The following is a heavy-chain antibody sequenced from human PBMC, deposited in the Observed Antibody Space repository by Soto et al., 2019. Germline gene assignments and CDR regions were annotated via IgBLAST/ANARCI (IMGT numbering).Heavy chain of an antibody. D-gene: IGHD3-22*01. CDR3: ASVGLLLLPY. CDR1: GFTFSSYA. CDR2: ISYDGSNK. J-gene: IGHJ4*02. V-gene: IGHV3-30-3*01. Sequence: PGGSLRLSCAASGFTFSSYAMHWVRQAPGKGLEWVAVISYDGSNKYYADSVKGRFTISRDNSKNTLYLQMNSLRAEDTAVYYCASVGLLLLPYWGQGTLVTVSS.